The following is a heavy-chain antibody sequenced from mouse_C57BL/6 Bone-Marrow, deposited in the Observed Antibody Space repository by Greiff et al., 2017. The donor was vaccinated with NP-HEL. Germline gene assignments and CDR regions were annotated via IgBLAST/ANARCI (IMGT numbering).Heavy chain of an antibody. J-gene: IGHJ3*01. D-gene: IGHD2-2*01. CDR2: IDPSDSYT. CDR1: GYTFTSYW. Sequence: QVQLQQPGAELVRPGSSVKLSCKASGYTFTSYWMHWVKQRPGQGLEWIGVIDPSDSYTNYNQKFKGKATLTVDTSSSTADMQLSSLTSEDSAVYYCARGVFYYGYDGFAYWGQGTLVTVSA. V-gene: IGHV1-59*01. CDR3: ARGVFYYGYDGFAY.